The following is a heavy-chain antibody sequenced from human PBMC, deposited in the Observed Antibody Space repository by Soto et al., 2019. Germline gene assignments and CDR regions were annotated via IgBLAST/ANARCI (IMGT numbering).Heavy chain of an antibody. CDR3: ARDGIAARPDWWFDP. J-gene: IGHJ5*02. V-gene: IGHV1-3*01. Sequence: ASVKVSCKASGYTFTSYAMHWVRQAPGQRLEWMGWINAGNGNTKYSQKFQGRVTITRDTSASTAYMELSSLRSEDTAVYYCARDGIAARPDWWFDPWGQGTLVTSPQ. CDR2: INAGNGNT. D-gene: IGHD6-6*01. CDR1: GYTFTSYA.